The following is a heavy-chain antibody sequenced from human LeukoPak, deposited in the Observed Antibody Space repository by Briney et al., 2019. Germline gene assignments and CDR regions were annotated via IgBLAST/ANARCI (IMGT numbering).Heavy chain of an antibody. J-gene: IGHJ4*02. CDR2: IIPIFGTA. V-gene: IGHV1-69*05. CDR1: GYTFTGYY. CDR3: ARVTRNWNYGDY. Sequence: GASVKVSCKASGYTFTGYYMHWVRQAPGQGLEWMGGIIPIFGTANYAQKFQGRVTITTDESTSTAYMELSSLRSEDTAVYYCARVTRNWNYGDYWGQGTLVTVSS. D-gene: IGHD1-7*01.